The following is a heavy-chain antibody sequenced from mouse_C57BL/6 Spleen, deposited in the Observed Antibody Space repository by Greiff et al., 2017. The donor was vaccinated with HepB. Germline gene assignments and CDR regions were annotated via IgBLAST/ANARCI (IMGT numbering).Heavy chain of an antibody. CDR3: ARGRRYWYFDV. CDR2: ISDGGSYT. CDR1: GFTFTSYA. Sequence: EVMLVESGGGLVKPGGSLKLSCAASGFTFTSYAMSWVRQTPEKRLEWVATISDGGSYTYYPDNVKGRFTISRDNAKNNLYLQMSHLKSEDTAMYYCARGRRYWYFDVWGTGTTVTVSS. V-gene: IGHV5-4*03. J-gene: IGHJ1*03.